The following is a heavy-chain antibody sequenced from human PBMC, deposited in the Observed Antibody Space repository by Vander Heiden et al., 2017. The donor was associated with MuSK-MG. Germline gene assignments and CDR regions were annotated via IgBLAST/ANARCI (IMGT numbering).Heavy chain of an antibody. D-gene: IGHD3-9*01. V-gene: IGHV3-23*01. CDR2: ISGSGGST. J-gene: IGHJ4*02. CDR3: AKRWAYSLIFPFDY. CDR1: GFTFSSYA. Sequence: EVQLLESGGGLVQPGGSLRLSCAASGFTFSSYAMSWVRQAPGKGLEWVSAISGSGGSTYYADAVKGRFTISRDNSKNTLYLQMNSMRAEDTAVYYCAKRWAYSLIFPFDYWGQGTLVTVSS.